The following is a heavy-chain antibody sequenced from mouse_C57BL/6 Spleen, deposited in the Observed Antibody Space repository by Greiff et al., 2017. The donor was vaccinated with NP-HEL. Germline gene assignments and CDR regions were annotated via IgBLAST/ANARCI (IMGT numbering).Heavy chain of an antibody. J-gene: IGHJ2*01. CDR1: GYSFTGYY. CDR2: INPSTGGT. Sequence: VQLQQSGPELVKPGASVKISCKASGYSFTGYYMNWVKQSPEKSLEWIGEINPSTGGTTYNQKFKAKATLTVDKSSSTAYMQLKSLKSEDSAVYYCAIGSSEYYFDYWGQGTTLTVSS. D-gene: IGHD1-1*01. CDR3: AIGSSEYYFDY. V-gene: IGHV1-42*01.